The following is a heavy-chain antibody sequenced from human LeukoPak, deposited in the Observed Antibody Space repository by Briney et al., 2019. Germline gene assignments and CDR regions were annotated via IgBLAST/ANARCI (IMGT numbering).Heavy chain of an antibody. J-gene: IGHJ5*02. D-gene: IGHD1-26*01. CDR1: GFSFSNYW. CDR2: INQDGRQK. Sequence: LSGGSLRLSCAASGFSFSNYWMNWVRQAPGKGPEWVAIINQDGRQKYYMDSAKGRLTISRDNSKNTLYLQMNSLRAEDTAVHYCASYSGSSVPWGQGTLVTVSS. CDR3: ASYSGSSVP. V-gene: IGHV3-7*01.